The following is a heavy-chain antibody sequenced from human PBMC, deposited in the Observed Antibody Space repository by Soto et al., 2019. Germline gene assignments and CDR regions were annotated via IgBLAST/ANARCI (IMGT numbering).Heavy chain of an antibody. V-gene: IGHV4-39*01. D-gene: IGHD5-12*01. Sequence: SETLSLTCTVSGGSISSSSYYWGWIRQPPGKGLEWIGSIYYSGSTYYNPSLKSRVTISVDTSKNQFSLKLSSVTAADTAVYYCARHVRGYSGYDPFGDYYYGMDVWGQGTTVTVSS. CDR1: GGSISSSSYY. J-gene: IGHJ6*02. CDR2: IYYSGST. CDR3: ARHVRGYSGYDPFGDYYYGMDV.